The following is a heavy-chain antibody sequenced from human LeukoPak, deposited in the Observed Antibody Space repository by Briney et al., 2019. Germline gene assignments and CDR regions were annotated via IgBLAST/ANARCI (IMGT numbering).Heavy chain of an antibody. V-gene: IGHV4-31*03. CDR3: ARGPGGYSYGCDY. Sequence: SETLSLTCTVSGGSISSGGYYWSWIRQHPGKGLEWIGYIYYSGSTYYNPSLKSRVTISVDTSKNQFSLKLSSVTAADTAAYYCARGPGGYSYGCDYWGQGTLVTVSS. J-gene: IGHJ4*02. D-gene: IGHD5-18*01. CDR1: GGSISSGGYY. CDR2: IYYSGST.